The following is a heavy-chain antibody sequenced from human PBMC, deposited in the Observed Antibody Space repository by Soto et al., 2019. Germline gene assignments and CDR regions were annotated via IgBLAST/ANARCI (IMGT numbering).Heavy chain of an antibody. CDR2: IKVDGSEK. J-gene: IGHJ4*02. Sequence: PGGSLGLSFAASGFTFSDFWMSWVRQAPGKGLEWVANIKVDGSEKYYLDSVKGRFSISRDNAENSLPLQMNSLRVEDTAVYYCARTRGAVSFDYWGQGT. V-gene: IGHV3-7*03. CDR1: GFTFSDFW. CDR3: ARTRGAVSFDY. D-gene: IGHD6-19*01.